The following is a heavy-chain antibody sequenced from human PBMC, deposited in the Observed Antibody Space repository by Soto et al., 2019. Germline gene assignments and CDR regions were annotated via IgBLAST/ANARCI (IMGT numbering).Heavy chain of an antibody. V-gene: IGHV4-39*07. Sequence: SETLSLTCTVSGRSISSSSYYWGWIRQPPGKGLEWIGRIYYSGSTYYNPSLRSRVTISVDTSKNQFSLKLSSVTAADTAVYYCARYGSGECNRGSCYSPFDYWGQGTLVTVSS. CDR2: IYYSGST. CDR3: ARYGSGECNRGSCYSPFDY. CDR1: GRSISSSSYY. D-gene: IGHD2-15*01. J-gene: IGHJ4*02.